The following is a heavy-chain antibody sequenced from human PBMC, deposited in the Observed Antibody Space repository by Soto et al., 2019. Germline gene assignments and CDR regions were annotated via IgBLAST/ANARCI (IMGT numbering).Heavy chain of an antibody. CDR1: DGSLSPNY. CDR3: ARLGAFYQAMDS. J-gene: IGHJ1*01. CDR2: IYYAGTT. V-gene: IGHV4-59*08. D-gene: IGHD2-2*01. Sequence: QVQLQESGPALVKPSETLSLTCTVSDGSLSPNYWSWIQQPPGKGLEWLGYIYYAGTTTYNPSLQSRVSISLDTSNNEVSLKLTSVTAADTAVYFCARLGAFYQAMDSWGQGTLVTVSS.